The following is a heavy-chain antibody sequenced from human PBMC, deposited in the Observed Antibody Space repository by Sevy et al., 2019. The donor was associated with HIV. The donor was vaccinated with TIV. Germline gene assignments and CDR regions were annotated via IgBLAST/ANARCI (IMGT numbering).Heavy chain of an antibody. D-gene: IGHD4-17*01. CDR1: GFTFSSFG. V-gene: IGHV3-33*01. J-gene: IGHJ4*01. CDR2: IWFDGSNT. CDR3: ARDLEFYDSGDYGPAFMPDF. Sequence: GGSLRLSCAASGFTFSSFGMHWVRQAPGKGLEWVAVIWFDGSNTYYADSVKGRFTISRDISKNTLHLHMNSLGAENTAVYYCARDLEFYDSGDYGPAFMPDFWGHGTLVTVSS.